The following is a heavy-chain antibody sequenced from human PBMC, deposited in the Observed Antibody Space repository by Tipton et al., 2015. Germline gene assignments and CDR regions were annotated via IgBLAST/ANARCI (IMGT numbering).Heavy chain of an antibody. CDR2: INHSGST. CDR3: ASWVVPGTLVY. D-gene: IGHD6-19*01. V-gene: IGHV4-34*01. Sequence: LRLSCAVYGASLSGYYWSWIRQPPGKGLEWIGEINHSGSTNYNPSLKSRVTMSVDTSKNQFSLKLNSVTAADTAVYYCASWVVPGTLVYWGQGTQVTVSS. CDR1: GASLSGYY. J-gene: IGHJ4*02.